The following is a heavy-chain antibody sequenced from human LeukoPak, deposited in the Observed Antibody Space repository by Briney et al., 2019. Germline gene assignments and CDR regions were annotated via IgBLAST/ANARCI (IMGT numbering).Heavy chain of an antibody. Sequence: GGSLRLSCAASGFTFSTYWMHWVRQAPGKGLVWVSGINNDGRTTRYAEFVKGRFTISRDNAKNTLYLQVSSLRAEDTAVYYCARDKDWGQGTLVTVSS. CDR1: GFTFSTYW. V-gene: IGHV3-74*01. CDR2: INNDGRTT. J-gene: IGHJ4*02. CDR3: ARDKD.